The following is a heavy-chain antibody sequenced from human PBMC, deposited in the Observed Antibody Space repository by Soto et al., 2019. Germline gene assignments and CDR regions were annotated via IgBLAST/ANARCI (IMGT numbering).Heavy chain of an antibody. CDR1: GGSISSGGYY. CDR3: PRDGVKHCIACGMDV. CDR2: IYYSGST. J-gene: IGHJ6*02. D-gene: IGHD2-21*01. V-gene: IGHV4-31*03. Sequence: SETLSLTFTVSGGSISSGGYYWSWIRQHPGKGLEWIGYIYYSGSTYYNPSLKSRVTISVDTSKDQFSLKLSYVTAADTAVYYCPRDGVKHCIACGMDVWGQGTTVTVSS.